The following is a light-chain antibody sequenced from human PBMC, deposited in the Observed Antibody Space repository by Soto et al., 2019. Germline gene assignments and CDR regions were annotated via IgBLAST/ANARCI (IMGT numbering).Light chain of an antibody. Sequence: EVVMTQSPVALSVSPGERATLSCRASQSISNNLAWYQQKPGQAPRLLIYGASTRATDIPARFSASGSGTEFTLTIRGLKSEDFAVYYCQQYGHWPFTFGPVTKVDVK. J-gene: IGKJ3*01. CDR3: QQYGHWPFT. V-gene: IGKV3-15*01. CDR1: QSISNN. CDR2: GAS.